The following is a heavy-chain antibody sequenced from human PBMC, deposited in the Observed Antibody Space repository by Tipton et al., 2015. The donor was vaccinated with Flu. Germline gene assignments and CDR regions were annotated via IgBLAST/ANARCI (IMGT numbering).Heavy chain of an antibody. Sequence: TLSLTCTASYGSMTGHYWSWIRQPPGKGLEWIWYMYHSGSSNYNPSLKSRLTVSVDTSNYQSSLTLTSVTAADTAVYYCARHIEGYSGYDNGFDPWGPGILVTVSS. CDR2: MYHSGSS. V-gene: IGHV4-59*11. D-gene: IGHD5-12*01. J-gene: IGHJ5*02. CDR1: YGSMTGHY. CDR3: ARHIEGYSGYDNGFDP.